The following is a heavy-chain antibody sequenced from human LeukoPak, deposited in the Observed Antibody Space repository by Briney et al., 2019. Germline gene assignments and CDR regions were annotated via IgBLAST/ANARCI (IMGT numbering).Heavy chain of an antibody. V-gene: IGHV1-18*01. J-gene: IGHJ3*02. CDR2: ISAYNGNT. D-gene: IGHD5-12*01. CDR3: ARKDIVAMGEAFDI. Sequence: GASVKVSCKASGYTFTSYGISWVRQAPGQGLEWMGWISAYNGNTNYAQKLQGRVTMTTDTSTSTAYMELSSLRSEDTAVYYCARKDIVAMGEAFDIWGQGTMVTVSS. CDR1: GYTFTSYG.